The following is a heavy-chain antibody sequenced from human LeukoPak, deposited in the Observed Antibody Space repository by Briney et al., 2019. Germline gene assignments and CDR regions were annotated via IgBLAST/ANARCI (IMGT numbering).Heavy chain of an antibody. V-gene: IGHV3-21*01. Sequence: KTGGSLRLSCAASGFTFSSYSMNWVRQAPGKGLEWVSSISSSSSYIYYADSVKGRFTISRDNAKNSLYLQMNSLRAEDTAVYYCARDSVEGAFDIWGQGTIVTVSS. CDR3: ARDSVEGAFDI. J-gene: IGHJ3*02. CDR2: ISSSSSYI. CDR1: GFTFSSYS.